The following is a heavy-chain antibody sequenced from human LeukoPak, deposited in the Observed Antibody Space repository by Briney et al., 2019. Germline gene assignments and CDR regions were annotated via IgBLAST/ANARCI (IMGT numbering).Heavy chain of an antibody. D-gene: IGHD2-21*01. CDR1: GFTFSNYW. V-gene: IGHV4-34*01. Sequence: PGGSLRLSCAASGFTFSNYWMSWIRQPPGKGLEWIGEINHSGSTNYNPSLKSRVTISVDTSKNQFSLKLSSVTAADTAVYYCARGVVIAPQTFDYWGQGTLVTVSS. CDR3: ARGVVIAPQTFDY. CDR2: INHSGST. J-gene: IGHJ4*02.